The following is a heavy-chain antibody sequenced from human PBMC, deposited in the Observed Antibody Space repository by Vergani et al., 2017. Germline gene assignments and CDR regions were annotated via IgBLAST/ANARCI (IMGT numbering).Heavy chain of an antibody. CDR1: GGTFSSYA. J-gene: IGHJ4*02. CDR3: ARGGTRYYLDY. V-gene: IGHV1-69*04. D-gene: IGHD3-16*01. Sequence: QVQLVQSGAEVKKPGSSVKVSCKASGGTFSSYAISWVRQAPGQGLEWMGRIIPILGIANYAQKFQGRVTITADKSTSRAYMELSSLRSGDTAVYYCARGGTRYYLDYWGQGTLVTVSS. CDR2: IIPILGIA.